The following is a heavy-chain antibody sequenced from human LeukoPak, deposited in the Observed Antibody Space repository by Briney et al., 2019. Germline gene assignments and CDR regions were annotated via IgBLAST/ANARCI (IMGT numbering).Heavy chain of an antibody. D-gene: IGHD1-26*01. CDR1: GGSISSYY. CDR3: ARARLGDFDY. V-gene: IGHV4-59*01. Sequence: PSETLSLTCTVSGGSISSYYWSWIRQPPGKGLEWIGYIYYSGSTNYNPSLKSRVTISVDTSKNQFSLKLSSVTAADTAVYYCARARLGDFDYWGQGTLVTVSS. CDR2: IYYSGST. J-gene: IGHJ4*02.